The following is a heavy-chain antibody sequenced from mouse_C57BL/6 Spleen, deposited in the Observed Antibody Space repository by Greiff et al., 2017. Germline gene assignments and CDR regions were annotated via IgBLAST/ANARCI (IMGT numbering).Heavy chain of an antibody. D-gene: IGHD2-4*01. CDR3: AREDYDYDGFAY. J-gene: IGHJ3*01. CDR1: GYTFTDYY. Sequence: EVQLQQSGPELVKPGASVKISCKASGYTFTDYYMNWVKQSHGKSLEWIGDINPNNGGTSYNQKFKGKATLTVDKSSSTAYMELRSLTSEDSAVYYCAREDYDYDGFAYWGQGTLVTVSA. V-gene: IGHV1-26*01. CDR2: INPNNGGT.